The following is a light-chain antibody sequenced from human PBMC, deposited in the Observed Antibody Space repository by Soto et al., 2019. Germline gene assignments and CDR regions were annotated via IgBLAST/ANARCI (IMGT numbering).Light chain of an antibody. CDR3: QQYNNWPPKT. J-gene: IGKJ5*01. CDR2: GAS. V-gene: IGKV3-15*01. Sequence: EIVMTQSPATLSVSPGERATLSCRASQSVSSNLAWYQQKPGQAPRLLIYGASTRATGIPARFSGSWSGTEFTLTISSLHSEDFAVYYCQQYNNWPPKTFGQGTRLEIK. CDR1: QSVSSN.